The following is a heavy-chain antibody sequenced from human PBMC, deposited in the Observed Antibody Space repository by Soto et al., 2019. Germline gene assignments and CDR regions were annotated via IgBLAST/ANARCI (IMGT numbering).Heavy chain of an antibody. CDR1: GYTFTDYW. CDR3: AKYPCHAATSYSFMGWYHYAMDV. V-gene: IGHV5-51*01. CDR2: IYPGDSDT. J-gene: IGHJ6*02. D-gene: IGHD2-15*01. Sequence: PGESMKISCKTSGYTFTDYWIGWVRQMPGKGLEWVGIIYPGDSDTRYNPSFRGLVTISADTSISIAYLKWSSLKASESAMYYCAKYPCHAATSYSFMGWYHYAMDVWLQGTTLTVS.